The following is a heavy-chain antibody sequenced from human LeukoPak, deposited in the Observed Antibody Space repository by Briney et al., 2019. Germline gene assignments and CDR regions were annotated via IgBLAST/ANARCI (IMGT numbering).Heavy chain of an antibody. CDR2: INWIGGST. Sequence: GGSLRLSCAASGFTFDDYGMNWVRQAPGKGLEWVSGINWIGGSTGYADSVKGRFTISRDNARNSLYLQMNSLRAEDTAVYYCARGRDKTTSPAIDYWGQGTLVTVSS. D-gene: IGHD2-2*01. J-gene: IGHJ4*02. CDR3: ARGRDKTTSPAIDY. CDR1: GFTFDDYG. V-gene: IGHV3-20*04.